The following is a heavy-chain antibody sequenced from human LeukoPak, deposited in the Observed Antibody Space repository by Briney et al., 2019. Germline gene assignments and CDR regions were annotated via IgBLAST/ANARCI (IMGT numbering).Heavy chain of an antibody. J-gene: IGHJ4*02. D-gene: IGHD3-10*01. CDR1: GYTFTSYG. CDR3: ATLTAGTMAHIRWEDY. Sequence: ASVKVSCKASGYTFTSYGISWVRQAPGQGLEWMGWISAYNGNTNYAQKLQGRVTMTEDTSTDTAYMELSSLRSEDTAVYYCATLTAGTMAHIRWEDYWGQGTLVTVSS. V-gene: IGHV1-18*01. CDR2: ISAYNGNT.